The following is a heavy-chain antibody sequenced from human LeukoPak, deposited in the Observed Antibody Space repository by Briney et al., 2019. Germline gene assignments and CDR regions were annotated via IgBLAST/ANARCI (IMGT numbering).Heavy chain of an antibody. V-gene: IGHV3-53*04. CDR2: IYSGGST. J-gene: IGHJ4*02. CDR1: GFTVSSNY. D-gene: IGHD3-10*01. Sequence: GGSLRLSCAASGFTVSSNYMSWVRQAPGKGLEWVSVIYSGGSTYYADSVKGRFTISRHNSKNTLYLQMNSLRAEDTAVYYCARAGYYGSGSHPLPDYWGQGTLVTVSS. CDR3: ARAGYYGSGSHPLPDY.